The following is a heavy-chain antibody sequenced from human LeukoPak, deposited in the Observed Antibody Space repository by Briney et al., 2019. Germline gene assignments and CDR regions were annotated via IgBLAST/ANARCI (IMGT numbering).Heavy chain of an antibody. CDR2: INPSGGST. CDR1: GYTFTSYF. CDR3: ARDTGEHQSWEFDP. J-gene: IGHJ5*02. V-gene: IGHV1-46*01. Sequence: GASVKVSCKSYGYTFTSYFMHWVRQAPGQGLEWMGIINPSGGSTSYAQKFQGRVTMTRDMSTSTVYMELSSLRSEDTAVYYCARDTGEHQSWEFDPWGQGTLVTVSS. D-gene: IGHD3-16*01.